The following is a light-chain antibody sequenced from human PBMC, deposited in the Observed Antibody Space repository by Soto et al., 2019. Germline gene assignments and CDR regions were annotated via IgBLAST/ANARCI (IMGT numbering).Light chain of an antibody. J-gene: IGKJ1*01. CDR1: QSVGSTY. Sequence: EIVLTQSPDTLSLSPGERATLSCRASQSVGSTYLAWYQQKPGQAPRLLIFGASSRATGIADRFSGSGSGTDLTLTISRLEPEDFAVYYCQQYGETPWTFGQGTKVEIK. CDR2: GAS. CDR3: QQYGETPWT. V-gene: IGKV3-20*01.